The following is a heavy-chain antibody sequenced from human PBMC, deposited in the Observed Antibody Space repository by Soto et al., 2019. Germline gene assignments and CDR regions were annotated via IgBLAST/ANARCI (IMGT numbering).Heavy chain of an antibody. D-gene: IGHD2-21*02. Sequence: PGGSLRLSCAASGFTFSNAWMSWVRQAPGKGLEWVGRIKSKTDGGTTDYAAPVKGRFTISRDDSKNTLYLQMNSLKTEDTAVYYCTTDLVVTTPGDPWFDPWGQGTLVTVSS. CDR3: TTDLVVTTPGDPWFDP. V-gene: IGHV3-15*01. CDR2: IKSKTDGGTT. J-gene: IGHJ5*02. CDR1: GFTFSNAW.